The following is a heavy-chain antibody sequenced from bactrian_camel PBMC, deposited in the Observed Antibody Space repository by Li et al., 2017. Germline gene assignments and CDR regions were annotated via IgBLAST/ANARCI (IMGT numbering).Heavy chain of an antibody. J-gene: IGHJ4*01. CDR3: AKDHKVRDDGGSWVEYDY. D-gene: IGHD6*01. CDR2: IDSTGTTT. Sequence: HVQLVESGGGLVQPGGSLRLSCAASGFTFDSYDMAWVRQAPGKGLEWVSGIDSTGTTTHYADSVKGRFTVSRDNAKNTLYLQSNSLKTEDTAMYYCAKDHKVRDDGGSWVEYDYWGQGTQVTVS. V-gene: IGHV3S1*01. CDR1: GFTFDSYD.